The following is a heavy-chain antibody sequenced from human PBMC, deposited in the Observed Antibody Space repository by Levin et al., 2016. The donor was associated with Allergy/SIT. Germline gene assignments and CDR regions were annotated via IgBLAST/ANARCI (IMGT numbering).Heavy chain of an antibody. D-gene: IGHD2-15*01. CDR3: ARETCSGGSCYYPSAIYY. V-gene: IGHV1-18*01. CDR2: ISAYNGNT. J-gene: IGHJ4*02. Sequence: WVRQAPGQGLEWMGWISAYNGNTNYAQKLQGRVTTTTDTSTSTAYMELRSLRSDDTAVYYCARETCSGGSCYYPSAIYYWGQGTLVTVSS.